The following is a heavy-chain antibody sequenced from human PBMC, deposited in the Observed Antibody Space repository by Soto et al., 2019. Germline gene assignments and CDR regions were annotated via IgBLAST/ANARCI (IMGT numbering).Heavy chain of an antibody. CDR2: IYYSGST. V-gene: IGHV4-39*01. Sequence: SETLSLTCTVSGGSISSSSYYWGWIRQPPGKGLEWIGSIYYSGSTYYNPSLKSRVTISVDTSKNQFSLKLSSVTAADTAVYYCARLGYAYGRANWFDPWGQGTLVTVSS. D-gene: IGHD4-17*01. J-gene: IGHJ5*02. CDR3: ARLGYAYGRANWFDP. CDR1: GGSISSSSYY.